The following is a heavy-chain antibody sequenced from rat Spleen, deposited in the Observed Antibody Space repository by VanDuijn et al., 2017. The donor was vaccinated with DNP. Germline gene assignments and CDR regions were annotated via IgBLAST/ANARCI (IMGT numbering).Heavy chain of an antibody. V-gene: IGHV2S12*01. CDR3: TRVPLRRGAGD. CDR1: GFSLISYG. J-gene: IGHJ3*01. CDR2: ISSGGST. Sequence: QVQLKESGPGLVQPSQTLSLTCAVSGFSLISYGVSWVRQPPGKGLEWIAAISSGGSTYYNSALKSRLSISRDTSKSQVFLKMNSLQTEDTAIYFCTRVPLRRGAGDWGQGTLVTVSS. D-gene: IGHD1-11*01.